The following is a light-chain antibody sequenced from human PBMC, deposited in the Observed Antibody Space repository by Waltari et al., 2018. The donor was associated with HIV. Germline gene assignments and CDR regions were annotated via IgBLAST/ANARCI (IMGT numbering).Light chain of an antibody. J-gene: IGLJ2*01. CDR1: TSNIGRNT. CDR3: ASWDDSLNGPV. Sequence: QSVLTQPPSASGTPEQRVTISCSGSTSNIGRNTVSWFQQFPGTAPKVLIYGKNQRPSGVPDRFPGSKSGTSASLAISGLQSEDEADYYCASWDDSLNGPVFGGGTKLTVV. CDR2: GKN. V-gene: IGLV1-44*01.